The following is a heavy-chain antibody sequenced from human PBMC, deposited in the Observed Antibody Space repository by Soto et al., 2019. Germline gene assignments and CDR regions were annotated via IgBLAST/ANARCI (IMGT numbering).Heavy chain of an antibody. CDR3: ARIKLWFGEFHN. CDR1: GGSISSSSYY. D-gene: IGHD3-10*01. Sequence: QLQLQESGPGLVKPSETLSLTCTVSGGSISSSSYYWGWIRQPPGKGLEWIGSIYYSGSTYYNPSLKSRVTISVDTSKNQFSLKLSSVTAADTAVYYCARIKLWFGEFHNWGQGTLVTVSS. J-gene: IGHJ4*02. V-gene: IGHV4-39*01. CDR2: IYYSGST.